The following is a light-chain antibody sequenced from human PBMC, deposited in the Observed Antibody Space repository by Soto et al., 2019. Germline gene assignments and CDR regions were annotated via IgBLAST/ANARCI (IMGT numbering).Light chain of an antibody. Sequence: QSVLTQPPSASGSPGQSVTISCTGTSSDVGGYNYVSWYQQHPGKAPKLMIYEVSKRPSGVPDRFSGSKSGNTASLTVSGLQAEDEADYDCSSYAGSNNPYVFGTGTKVTV. CDR3: SSYAGSNNPYV. V-gene: IGLV2-8*01. CDR2: EVS. J-gene: IGLJ1*01. CDR1: SSDVGGYNY.